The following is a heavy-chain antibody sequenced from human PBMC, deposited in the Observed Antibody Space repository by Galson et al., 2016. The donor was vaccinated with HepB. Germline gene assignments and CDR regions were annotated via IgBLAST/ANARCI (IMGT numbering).Heavy chain of an antibody. V-gene: IGHV3-53*01. CDR3: ARGSYSRCHD. J-gene: IGHJ4*02. CDR2: IYSGGTT. Sequence: SLRLSCAASGLNVTSDYMHWVRQAPGKGLEWISVIYSGGTTFYADSVKGRFTISRDISKNTIYLQMSSLRAEDTALYFCARGSYSRCHDWGQGTLVTGSS. D-gene: IGHD3-10*01. CDR1: GLNVTSDY.